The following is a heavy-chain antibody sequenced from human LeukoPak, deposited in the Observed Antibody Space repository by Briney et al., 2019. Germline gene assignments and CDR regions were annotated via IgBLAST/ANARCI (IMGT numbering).Heavy chain of an antibody. D-gene: IGHD4-17*01. V-gene: IGHV3-30*03. CDR3: ARDVGDYITPYYYYGMDV. J-gene: IGHJ6*02. Sequence: PGGSLRLSCAASGFTFSSYGMHWVRQAPGKGLEWVAVISYDGSNKYYADSVKGRFTISRDNSKNTLYLQMNSLRAEDTAVYYCARDVGDYITPYYYYGMDVWGQGTTVTVSS. CDR1: GFTFSSYG. CDR2: ISYDGSNK.